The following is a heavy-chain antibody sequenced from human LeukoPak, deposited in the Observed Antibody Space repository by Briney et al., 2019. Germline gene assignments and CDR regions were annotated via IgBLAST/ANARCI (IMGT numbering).Heavy chain of an antibody. CDR3: ARVQQNREYYDFWSGYYQTYYFDY. CDR2: IYYSGST. Sequence: SETLSLTCTVSGGSISSSSYYWGWIRQPPGKGLEWIGSIYYSGSTYYNPSLKSRVTISVDTSKNQFSLKLSSVTAADTAVYYCARVQQNREYYDFWSGYYQTYYFDYWGQGTLVTVSS. CDR1: GGSISSSSYY. J-gene: IGHJ4*02. V-gene: IGHV4-39*07. D-gene: IGHD3-3*01.